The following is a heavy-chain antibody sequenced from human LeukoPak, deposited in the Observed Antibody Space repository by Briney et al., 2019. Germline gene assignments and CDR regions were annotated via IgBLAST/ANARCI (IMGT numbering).Heavy chain of an antibody. CDR3: AREATYDYVWGSYRSRTPDYFDY. Sequence: ASVKVSCKASGYTFTSYGISWVRQAPGQGFEWMGWISAYIGNTNYAQKLQGSVTMTTDTSTSTAYMELRSLRSADTAVYYCAREATYDYVWGSYRSRTPDYFDYWGQGTLVTVSS. CDR1: GYTFTSYG. CDR2: ISAYIGNT. V-gene: IGHV1-18*01. J-gene: IGHJ4*02. D-gene: IGHD3-16*02.